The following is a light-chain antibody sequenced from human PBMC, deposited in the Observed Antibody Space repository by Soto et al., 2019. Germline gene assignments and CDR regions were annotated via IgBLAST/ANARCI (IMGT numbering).Light chain of an antibody. V-gene: IGKV1-5*03. J-gene: IGKJ1*01. Sequence: DNQRNQSPSTLSASVGYSVTITGRASQNISPWLAWYQQKPGKAPNLLIYESSSLESGVTSRFSSSGSGTEFTLTISSLQPDDFATYYCEQYRRYQWTGGQGTKVDI. CDR3: EQYRRYQWT. CDR1: QNISPW. CDR2: ESS.